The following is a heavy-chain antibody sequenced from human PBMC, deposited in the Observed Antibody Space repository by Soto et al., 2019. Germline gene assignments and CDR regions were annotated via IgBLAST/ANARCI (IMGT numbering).Heavy chain of an antibody. CDR1: GGSISSYY. V-gene: IGHV4-59*01. Sequence: PSETLSLTCTVSGGSISSYYWSWIRQPPGKGLEWIGYIYYSGSTNYNPSLKSRVTISVDTSKNQFSLKLSSVTAADTAVYYCARDMRSRGYYYYGMDVWGQGTTVTVSS. CDR3: ARDMRSRGYYYYGMDV. J-gene: IGHJ6*02. D-gene: IGHD3-16*01. CDR2: IYYSGST.